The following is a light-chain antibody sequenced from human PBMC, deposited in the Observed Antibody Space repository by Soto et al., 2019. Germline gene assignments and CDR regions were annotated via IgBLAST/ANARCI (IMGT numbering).Light chain of an antibody. J-gene: IGKJ1*01. V-gene: IGKV2-28*01. Sequence: DLVMTQSPLSLRVTPGEPASISCRSSESLLLTNGNNYLDWYLQKPGQSQQLLIYFSSTRAYGVPDRFSGSGSDTDFTLTISRAEAGDVGVYYCRQALQTRWTFGQGTQVEIK. CDR3: RQALQTRWT. CDR1: ESLLLTNGNNY. CDR2: FSS.